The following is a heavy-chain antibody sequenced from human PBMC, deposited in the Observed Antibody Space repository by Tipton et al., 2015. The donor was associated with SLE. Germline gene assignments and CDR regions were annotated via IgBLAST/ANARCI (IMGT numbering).Heavy chain of an antibody. D-gene: IGHD2-15*01. V-gene: IGHV3-7*01. CDR2: IKQDGSEK. J-gene: IGHJ4*02. CDR3: ARDFSGGSPALDY. CDR1: GFTFSSYW. Sequence: SLRLSCAAAGFTFSSYWMSWVRQAPGKGLEWVANIKQDGSEKYYVDSVKGRFTISRDNAKNSLYLQMKSLRADDTAVYYCARDFSGGSPALDYWGQGTLVTVSS.